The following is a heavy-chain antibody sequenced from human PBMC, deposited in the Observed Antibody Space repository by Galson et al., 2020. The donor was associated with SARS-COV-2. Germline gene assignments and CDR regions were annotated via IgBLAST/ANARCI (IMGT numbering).Heavy chain of an antibody. CDR3: ARPGFSTRWNVGLDV. CDR1: GFTFSIYG. J-gene: IGHJ6*02. CDR2: ISSDGSNK. Sequence: QLGESLKISCAASGFTFSIYGMHWVRQAPGKGLEWVAVISSDGSNKYYADSVKGRFTISRDNSKNTLFLQVNSLRADDTAVYYCARPGFSTRWNVGLDVWGQGTTVTVSS. D-gene: IGHD2-2*01. V-gene: IGHV3-33*01.